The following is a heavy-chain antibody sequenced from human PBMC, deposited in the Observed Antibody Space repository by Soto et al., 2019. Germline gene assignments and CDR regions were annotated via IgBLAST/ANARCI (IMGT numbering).Heavy chain of an antibody. J-gene: IGHJ3*02. CDR3: ARGPYDYVWGSYRYEAFDI. CDR1: GGSFSGYY. CDR2: INHSGST. D-gene: IGHD3-16*02. V-gene: IGHV4-34*01. Sequence: SETLSLTCAVYGGSFSGYYWSWIRQPPGKGLEWIGEINHSGSTNYNPSLKSRVTISVDTSKNQFSLKLSSVTAADTAVYYCARGPYDYVWGSYRYEAFDIWGQGTM.